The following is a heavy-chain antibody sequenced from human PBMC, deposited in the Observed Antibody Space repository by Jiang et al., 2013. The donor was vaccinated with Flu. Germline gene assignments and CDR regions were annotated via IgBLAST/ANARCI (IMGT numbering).Heavy chain of an antibody. CDR1: GYTFTGYY. J-gene: IGHJ4*02. Sequence: SGAEVKKPGASVKVSCRASGYTFTGYYMHWVRQAPGQGLEWMGWINPNSGGTNYAQKFQGRVTMTRDTSISTAYMELSRLRSDDTAVYYCAKTVDWGSHHFDYWGQGTLVTVSS. V-gene: IGHV1-2*02. D-gene: IGHD3/OR15-3a*01. CDR3: AKTVDWGSHHFDY. CDR2: INPNSGGT.